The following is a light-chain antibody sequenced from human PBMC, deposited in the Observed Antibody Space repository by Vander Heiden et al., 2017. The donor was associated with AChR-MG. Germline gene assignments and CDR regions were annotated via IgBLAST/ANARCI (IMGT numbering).Light chain of an antibody. Sequence: QSVLTQPPSVSGAPGQRVTISCTGRRSHIGADYAVHWYQQVPGTAPQLLIYTHHKLPAGVPDRFSGYKSGTSESLAITGLQDEEEDDYYCQSYYSSLSGAVLGGGTVFGGGTKLTVL. CDR1: RSHIGADYA. J-gene: IGLJ2*01. CDR2: THH. V-gene: IGLV1-40*01. CDR3: QSYYSSLSGAVLGGGTV.